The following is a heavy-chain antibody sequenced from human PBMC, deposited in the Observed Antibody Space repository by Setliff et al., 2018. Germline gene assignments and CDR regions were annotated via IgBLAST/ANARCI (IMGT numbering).Heavy chain of an antibody. CDR2: INADNGNT. V-gene: IGHV1-3*01. CDR3: ASPLVDYDSSGTDC. J-gene: IGHJ4*02. CDR1: GYTFTKYL. Sequence: KVSCKASGYTFTKYLLHWVRQAPGQRFEWMGWINADNGNTKYSQNFQGRVTITRDTSASTAYMELSSLRSEDTAVYYCASPLVDYDSSGTDCWGQGTLVTVSS. D-gene: IGHD3-22*01.